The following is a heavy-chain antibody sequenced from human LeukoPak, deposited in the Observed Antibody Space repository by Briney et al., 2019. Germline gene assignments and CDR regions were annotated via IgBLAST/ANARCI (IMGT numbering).Heavy chain of an antibody. J-gene: IGHJ6*02. D-gene: IGHD2-2*01. V-gene: IGHV4-31*03. Sequence: SQTLSLTCTVSGGSINSDGYYWSWLRQHPGKGLEWIAYIYYSGSTYYNPSLKSRVTISVDTSKNQFALKLSSVTAADTAVYYCARSHLIVVVPAASYGMDVWGQGTTVTVSS. CDR2: IYYSGST. CDR3: ARSHLIVVVPAASYGMDV. CDR1: GGSINSDGYY.